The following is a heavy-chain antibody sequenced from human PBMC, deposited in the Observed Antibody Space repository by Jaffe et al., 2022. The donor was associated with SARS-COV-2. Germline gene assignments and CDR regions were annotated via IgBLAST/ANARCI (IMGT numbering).Heavy chain of an antibody. V-gene: IGHV1-24*01. Sequence: QVQLVQSGAEVKKPGASVKVSCKVSGYTLTELSMHWVRQAPGKGLEWMGGFDPEDGETIYAQKFQGRVTMTEDTSTDTAYMELSSLRSEDTAVYYCATGRRMRVRGVIRFDDAFDIWGQGTMVTVSS. CDR1: GYTLTELS. D-gene: IGHD3-10*01. J-gene: IGHJ3*02. CDR2: FDPEDGET. CDR3: ATGRRMRVRGVIRFDDAFDI.